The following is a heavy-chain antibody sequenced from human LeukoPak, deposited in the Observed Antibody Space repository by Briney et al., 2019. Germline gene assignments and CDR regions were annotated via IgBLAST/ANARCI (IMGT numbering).Heavy chain of an antibody. V-gene: IGHV3-74*01. CDR1: GFTFSSYW. CDR3: ARDHDAVGTTIDH. CDR2: IKSDGSVT. D-gene: IGHD1-14*01. Sequence: PGGSLRLSCATSGFTFSSYWMHWVRHAPGERLVWVSRIKSDGSVTWYADSVRGRFTISRDNAKNMLYLQMNSLGDEDTAVYFCARDHDAVGTTIDHWGQGTLVTVSS. J-gene: IGHJ4*02.